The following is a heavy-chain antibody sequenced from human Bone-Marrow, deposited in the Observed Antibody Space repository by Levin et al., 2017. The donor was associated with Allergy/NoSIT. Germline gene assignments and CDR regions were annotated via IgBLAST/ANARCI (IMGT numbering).Heavy chain of an antibody. V-gene: IGHV4-30-2*01. CDR2: IYHSGST. J-gene: IGHJ4*02. Sequence: LSCAVSGGSISSGGYSWSWIRQPPGKGLEWIGYIYHSGSTYYNPSLKSRVTISVDRSKNQFSLKLSSVTAADTAVYYCARGGLHYDSSGYYQYYFDYWGQGTLVTVSS. D-gene: IGHD3-22*01. CDR1: GGSISSGGYS. CDR3: ARGGLHYDSSGYYQYYFDY.